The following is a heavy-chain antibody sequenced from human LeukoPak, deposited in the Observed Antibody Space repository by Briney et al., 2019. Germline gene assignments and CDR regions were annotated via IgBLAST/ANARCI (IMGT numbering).Heavy chain of an antibody. D-gene: IGHD3-9*01. Sequence: GGSLRLSCVASGFTFSEYSINWVRQAPGKGLEWVSFISSRSSAIYYADSVKGRFTISRDNAKKSLYLQMNSLRDEDTAVYYCARVGYDILTGFHYWGQGTLVTVSS. CDR1: GFTFSEYS. J-gene: IGHJ4*02. V-gene: IGHV3-48*02. CDR2: ISSRSSAI. CDR3: ARVGYDILTGFHY.